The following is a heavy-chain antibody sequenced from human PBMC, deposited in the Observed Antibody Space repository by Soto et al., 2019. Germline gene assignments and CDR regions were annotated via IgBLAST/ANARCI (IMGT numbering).Heavy chain of an antibody. CDR1: GGSISSYY. J-gene: IGHJ6*03. CDR2: IYYSGST. CDR3: ARRYDFWSGYLYYYHMDV. Sequence: SETLSLTCTVSGGSISSYYXSWIRQPPGKGLEWIGYIYYSGSTNYNPSLKSRVTISVDTSKNQFSLKLSSVTAADTAVYYCARRYDFWSGYLYYYHMDVWGKGTTVTVSS. D-gene: IGHD3-3*01. V-gene: IGHV4-59*08.